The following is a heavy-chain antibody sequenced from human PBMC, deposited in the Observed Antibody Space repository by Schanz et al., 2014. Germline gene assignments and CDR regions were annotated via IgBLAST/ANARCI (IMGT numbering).Heavy chain of an antibody. Sequence: QVQLVQSGAEVKKPGASVKVSCKASGYTFTGHHMHWVRQAPGQGLEWMGWINPNSGDRNYAQKFQGRITMTRDTSISTAYMELSRLRSDDTAVYYCAGTYCSSTSCYTGYYYMDVWGKGTTVTVSS. V-gene: IGHV1-2*02. D-gene: IGHD2-2*02. CDR1: GYTFTGHH. J-gene: IGHJ6*03. CDR2: INPNSGDR. CDR3: AGTYCSSTSCYTGYYYMDV.